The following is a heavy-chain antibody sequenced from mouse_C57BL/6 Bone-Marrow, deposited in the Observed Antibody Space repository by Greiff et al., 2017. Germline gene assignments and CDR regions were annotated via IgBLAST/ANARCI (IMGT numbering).Heavy chain of an antibody. Sequence: VKLMESGAELVKPGASVKLSCKASGYIFTEYTIHWVKQRSGQGLEWIGWFYPGSGSIKYNERFKDKATLTADKSSNTVYMELSRLTSEDSAVYFGARHERYYDYEGYFDYWGQGTTLTVSS. CDR3: ARHERYYDYEGYFDY. CDR1: GYIFTEYT. V-gene: IGHV1-62-2*01. J-gene: IGHJ2*01. CDR2: FYPGSGSI. D-gene: IGHD2-4*01.